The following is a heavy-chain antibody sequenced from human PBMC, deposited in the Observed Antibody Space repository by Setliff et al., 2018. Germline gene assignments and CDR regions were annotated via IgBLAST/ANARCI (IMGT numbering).Heavy chain of an antibody. D-gene: IGHD6-13*01. CDR2: INTGGGSA. V-gene: IGHV1-46*01. CDR1: GYTFTSYY. J-gene: IGHJ4*02. CDR3: ARGGVAAAGRKGVFEY. Sequence: ASVKVSCKASGYTFTSYYMYWVRQAPGQGLEWMGTINTGGGSASLVDQFQGRVTMTRDTSTSTIYLELNSLTSDDTAVYYCARGGVAAAGRKGVFEYWGQGTLVTVPS.